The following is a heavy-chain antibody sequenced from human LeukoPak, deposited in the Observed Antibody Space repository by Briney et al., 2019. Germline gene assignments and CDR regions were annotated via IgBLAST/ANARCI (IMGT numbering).Heavy chain of an antibody. CDR1: GGTFSSYA. Sequence: SVKVSCKASGGTFSSYAISWVRQAPGQGLEWKGRIIPILDIANYAQKFQGRVTITADKSTSTAYMELSSLRSEDTAVYYCAREVRGYYDSSVEGAFDIWGQGTMVTVSS. D-gene: IGHD3-22*01. CDR2: IIPILDIA. V-gene: IGHV1-69*04. J-gene: IGHJ3*02. CDR3: AREVRGYYDSSVEGAFDI.